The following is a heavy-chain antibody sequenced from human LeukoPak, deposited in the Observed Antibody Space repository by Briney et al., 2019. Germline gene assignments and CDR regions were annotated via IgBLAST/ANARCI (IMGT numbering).Heavy chain of an antibody. D-gene: IGHD2-21*01. CDR2: IYSSGST. Sequence: SETLSLTCTVSGGSISDYFWSWIRQPAGKGLEWIGRIYSSGSTLYNPSLKSRVTMSVDTSKNQFSLRLTSVTAADTAVYYCARGPYCGNDCYVDSWGRGTLFTVSS. J-gene: IGHJ4*02. V-gene: IGHV4-4*07. CDR3: ARGPYCGNDCYVDS. CDR1: GGSISDYF.